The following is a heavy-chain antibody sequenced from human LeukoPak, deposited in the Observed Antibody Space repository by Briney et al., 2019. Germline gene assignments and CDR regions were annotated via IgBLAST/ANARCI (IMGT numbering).Heavy chain of an antibody. CDR1: GLTVSSNY. V-gene: IGHV3-53*01. Sequence: GGSLRLSCVASGLTVSSNYMRWVRQAPGKGLEWVSTIFTGDGTHYADSVKGRFTISRDNSKNTLYLQMNGLRAEDTAVYYCASSRSISGYSDYWGQGTLVTVSS. D-gene: IGHD3-22*01. J-gene: IGHJ4*02. CDR3: ASSRSISGYSDY. CDR2: IFTGDGT.